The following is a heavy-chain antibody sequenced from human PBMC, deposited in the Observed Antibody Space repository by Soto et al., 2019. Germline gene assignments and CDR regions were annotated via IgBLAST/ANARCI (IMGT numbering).Heavy chain of an antibody. J-gene: IGHJ6*02. CDR1: RVAFSKFI. CDR3: AKVRYSSPMGYYYGMDV. V-gene: IGHV1-69*13. CDR2: IIPIFGTA. D-gene: IGHD6-19*01. Sequence: SVKVSCKASRVAFSKFIATWVRQAPGLGLEWVGGIIPIFGTANYAQKFQGRVTITADESTSTSYMEVNNLRSEDTAVYYCAKVRYSSPMGYYYGMDVWGQGTTVTVSS.